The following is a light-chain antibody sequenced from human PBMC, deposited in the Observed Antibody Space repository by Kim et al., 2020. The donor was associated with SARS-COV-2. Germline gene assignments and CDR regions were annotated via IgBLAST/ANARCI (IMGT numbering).Light chain of an antibody. V-gene: IGLV3-19*01. J-gene: IGLJ2*01. CDR1: SLRNYY. CDR3: NSRDSSDDQAI. Sequence: SSELTQDPAVSVALGQTVRITCQGDSLRNYYASWSQQKPGQAPVLVIYGKNKRPSGIPDRFSGSTSGSTASLTITGAQAEDEADYYCNSRDSSDDQAIFGGGTKVTVL. CDR2: GKN.